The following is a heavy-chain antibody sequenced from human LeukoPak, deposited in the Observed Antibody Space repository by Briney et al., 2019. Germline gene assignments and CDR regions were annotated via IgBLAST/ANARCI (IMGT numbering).Heavy chain of an antibody. D-gene: IGHD6-19*01. CDR3: PRDLGDSSGWYDY. Sequence: ASVKVSCKASGYTFTGYYMHWVRQAPGQGLEWMGWINPNRGGTNYAQKFQGRVTKTRDTSISTAYMELSRLRSDDTAVYYCPRDLGDSSGWYDYWGQGTLVTVSS. V-gene: IGHV1-2*02. CDR1: GYTFTGYY. CDR2: INPNRGGT. J-gene: IGHJ4*02.